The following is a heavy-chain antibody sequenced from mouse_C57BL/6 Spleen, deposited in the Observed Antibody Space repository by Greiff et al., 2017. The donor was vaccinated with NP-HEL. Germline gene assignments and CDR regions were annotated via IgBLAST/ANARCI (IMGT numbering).Heavy chain of an antibody. CDR2: IWSGGST. Sequence: QVQLQQSGPGLVQPSQSLSITCTVSGFSLTSYGVHWVRQSPGKGLEWLGVIWSGGSTDYNAAFISRLSISKDNSKSQVFFKMNSLQADDTAIYYCASAYYSNLWFAYWGQGTLVTVSA. D-gene: IGHD2-5*01. J-gene: IGHJ3*01. CDR1: GFSLTSYG. CDR3: ASAYYSNLWFAY. V-gene: IGHV2-2*01.